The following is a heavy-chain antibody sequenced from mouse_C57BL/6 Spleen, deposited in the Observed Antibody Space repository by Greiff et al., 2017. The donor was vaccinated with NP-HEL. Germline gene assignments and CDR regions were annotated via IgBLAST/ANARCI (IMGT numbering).Heavy chain of an antibody. V-gene: IGHV10-1*01. CDR1: GFSFNTYA. D-gene: IGHD1-1*01. CDR2: IRSKSNNYAT. Sequence: EVQGVESGGGLVQPKGSLKLSCAASGFSFNTYAMNWVRQAPGKGLEWVARIRSKSNNYATYYADSVKDRFTISRDDSESMLYLQMNNLKTEDTARYYCGRHPLLTRDYAMDYWGQGTSVTVSS. J-gene: IGHJ4*01. CDR3: GRHPLLTRDYAMDY.